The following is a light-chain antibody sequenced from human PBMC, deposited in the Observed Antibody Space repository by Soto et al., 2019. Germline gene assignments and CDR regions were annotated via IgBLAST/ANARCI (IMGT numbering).Light chain of an antibody. J-gene: IGLJ1*01. CDR1: SSDVGAYNF. Sequence: QSVLTQPASVSGSPGQSITISCTGTSSDVGAYNFVSWHQQHPGKAPKLMIYNVYDRPSGISYRFSGSKSGNTASLTISGLQGEDEADYYCQSYDSSRSPLYVFGTGTKVTVL. CDR2: NVY. V-gene: IGLV2-14*03. CDR3: QSYDSSRSPLYV.